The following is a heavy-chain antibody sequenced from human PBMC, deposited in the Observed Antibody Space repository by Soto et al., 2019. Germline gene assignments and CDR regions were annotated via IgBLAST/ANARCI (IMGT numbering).Heavy chain of an antibody. Sequence: HPGGSLRLSCAASGFTFSSYEMNWVRQAPGKGLEWVSYISSSGSTIYYADSVKGRFTISRDNAKNSLYLQMNSLRAEDTAVYYCAYLPRVSSGYWMYLWGQGTLVTVSS. CDR1: GFTFSSYE. CDR3: AYLPRVSSGYWMYL. V-gene: IGHV3-48*03. D-gene: IGHD3-22*01. CDR2: ISSSGSTI. J-gene: IGHJ4*02.